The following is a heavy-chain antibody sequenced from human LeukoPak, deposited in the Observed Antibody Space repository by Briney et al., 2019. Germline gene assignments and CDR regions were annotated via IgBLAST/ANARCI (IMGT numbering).Heavy chain of an antibody. CDR3: AKGGLPYSSSWYAGDWFDP. V-gene: IGHV3-23*01. J-gene: IGHJ5*02. Sequence: GGSLRLSCAASGFTFSSYAMSWVRQAPGEGLEWVSAISGSGGSTYYADSVKGRFTISRDNSKNTLYLQMNSLRAEDTAVYYCAKGGLPYSSSWYAGDWFDPWGQGTLVTVSS. CDR2: ISGSGGST. CDR1: GFTFSSYA. D-gene: IGHD6-13*01.